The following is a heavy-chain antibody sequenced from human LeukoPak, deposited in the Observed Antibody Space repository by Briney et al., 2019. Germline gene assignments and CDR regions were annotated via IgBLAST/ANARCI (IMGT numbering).Heavy chain of an antibody. CDR2: VHYSGIT. CDR1: GDSISSHY. D-gene: IGHD3-22*01. J-gene: IGHJ5*02. V-gene: IGHV4-59*11. CDR3: ARDTSDYYFNP. Sequence: PSETLSLTCTVPGDSISSHYWNWIRQPPGKGLEWIGCVHYSGITYYNPSLKSRVAISVDTSKKQFSLILNSVTAADTAVYYCARDTSDYYFNPWGRGTLVTVSS.